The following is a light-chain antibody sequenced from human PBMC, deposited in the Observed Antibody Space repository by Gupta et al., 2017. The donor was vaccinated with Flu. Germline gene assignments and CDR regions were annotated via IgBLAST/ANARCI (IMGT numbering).Light chain of an antibody. J-gene: IGLJ3*02. CDR1: SLRNSY. Sequence: SDLTQDPAVPLLLGQTVRITCQGDSLRNSYASWYQQKPGRAPVLVIYAKNIRPSGIPDRFSGYSSRNNAYLTVPGAQAEDESDENGNSPDNNENHHWVFGGGTNLTVL. CDR2: AKN. CDR3: NSPDNNENHHWV. V-gene: IGLV3-19*01.